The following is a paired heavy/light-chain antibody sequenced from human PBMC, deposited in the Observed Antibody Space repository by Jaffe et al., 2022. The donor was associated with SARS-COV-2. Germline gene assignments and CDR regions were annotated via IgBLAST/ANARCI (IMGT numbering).Heavy chain of an antibody. D-gene: IGHD3-10*01. J-gene: IGHJ6*03. Sequence: EVQLVESGGGLVKPGGSLRLSCAASGFTFSTSDMNWVRQAPGKGLEWVSIISSTTAYMFYADSVKGRFTISRDNARNSLYLQMNSLRAEDTAVYYCASALARGQYYSYMDVWGKGTTVTVSS. CDR2: ISSTTAYM. CDR3: ASALARGQYYSYMDV. V-gene: IGHV3-21*01. CDR1: GFTFSTSD.
Light chain of an antibody. CDR3: HQRSSWPLA. J-gene: IGKJ4*01. V-gene: IGKV3-11*01. CDR1: QSVSSF. CDR2: DAS. Sequence: EIVLTQSPATLSLSPGERATLSCRASQSVSSFLAWYQQKPGQAPRLLIYDASKTATGIPARFSGSGSGTDFTLTISSLEPEDFAVYYCHQRSSWPLAFGGGTKVEIK.